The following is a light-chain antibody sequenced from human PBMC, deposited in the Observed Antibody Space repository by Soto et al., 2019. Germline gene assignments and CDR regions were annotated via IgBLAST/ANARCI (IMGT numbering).Light chain of an antibody. CDR2: LNSDGSH. CDR3: QTWGTGTVV. V-gene: IGLV4-69*01. CDR1: SGHSRYA. J-gene: IGLJ2*01. Sequence: QSVLTQSPSASASLGASVKLTSTLSSGHSRYAIAWHQQQPEKGPRYLMKLNSDGSHSKGDGIPDRFSGSSSGAERYLTISSLQSEDEADYYCQTWGTGTVVFGGGTKLTVL.